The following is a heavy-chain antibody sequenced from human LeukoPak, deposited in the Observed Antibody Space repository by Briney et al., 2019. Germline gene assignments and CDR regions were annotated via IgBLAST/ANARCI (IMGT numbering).Heavy chain of an antibody. CDR2: MNPNSGNT. J-gene: IGHJ5*02. CDR1: GYTFTSYD. CDR3: ARGASFSGSYYGSWFDP. Sequence: ASVKVSCKASGYTFTSYDINWVRQATGQGLEWMGWMNPNSGNTGYAQKFQGRVTITRNTSISTAYMELSSLRPEDTAVYYCARGASFSGSYYGSWFDPWGQGTLVTVSS. V-gene: IGHV1-8*03. D-gene: IGHD1-26*01.